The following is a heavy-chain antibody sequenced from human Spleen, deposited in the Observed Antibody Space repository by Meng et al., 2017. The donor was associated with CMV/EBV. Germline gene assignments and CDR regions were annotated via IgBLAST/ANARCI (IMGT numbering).Heavy chain of an antibody. Sequence: GESLKISCAASGFTFSSYWMSWVRQAPGKGLEWVSGINWSGGSTGYADSVKGRFTISRDNAKNSLYLQMNSLRAEDTALYYCARDFYYGPSNFDYWGQGTLVTVSS. CDR1: GFTFSSYW. J-gene: IGHJ4*02. CDR3: ARDFYYGPSNFDY. CDR2: INWSGGST. V-gene: IGHV3-20*04. D-gene: IGHD3-22*01.